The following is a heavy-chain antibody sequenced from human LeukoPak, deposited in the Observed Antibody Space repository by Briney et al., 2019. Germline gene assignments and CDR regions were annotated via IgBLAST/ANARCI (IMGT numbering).Heavy chain of an antibody. V-gene: IGHV4-34*01. J-gene: IGHJ4*02. CDR3: ARSEAVAVESEYYFDY. Sequence: SETLSLTCAVYGGSFSGYYWGWIRQPPGKGLEWIGEINHSGSTNYNPSLKSRVTISVDTSKNQFSLKLSSVTAADTAVYYCARSEAVAVESEYYFDYWGQGTLVTVSS. D-gene: IGHD6-19*01. CDR2: INHSGST. CDR1: GGSFSGYY.